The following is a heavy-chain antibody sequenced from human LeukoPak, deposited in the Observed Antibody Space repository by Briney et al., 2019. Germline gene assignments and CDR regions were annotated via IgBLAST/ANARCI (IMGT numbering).Heavy chain of an antibody. CDR2: INLNSGGT. J-gene: IGHJ4*01. V-gene: IGHV1-2*02. D-gene: IGHD3-9*01. CDR1: GYTFTGYY. CDR3: ARSPHILTGENFDY. Sequence: ASVKVSCKASGYTFTGYYMHWVRQAPGQRLEWMGWINLNSGGTNYAQKFQDRVSMTRDTSISTAYMQLSRLRSDDTAVYYCARSPHILTGENFDYWGHGTLLTVSS.